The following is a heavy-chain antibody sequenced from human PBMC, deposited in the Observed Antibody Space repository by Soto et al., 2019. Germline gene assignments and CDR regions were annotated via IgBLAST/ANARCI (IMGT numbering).Heavy chain of an antibody. J-gene: IGHJ4*02. CDR1: GYKFGSAW. V-gene: IGHV5-51*01. Sequence: PGESLKISCKGVGYKFGSAWIGWVRQMPEKGLEWMGSIKPCTSDIRYSPSCRGHVTISADEAVSTAYLQWSSLKASATAMYYCARPLSHICDSWGQGTLVTVSS. D-gene: IGHD3-3*02. CDR2: IKPCTSDI. CDR3: ARPLSHICDS.